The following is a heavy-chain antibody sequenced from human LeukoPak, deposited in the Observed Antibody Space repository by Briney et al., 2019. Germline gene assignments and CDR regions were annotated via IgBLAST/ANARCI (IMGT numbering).Heavy chain of an antibody. CDR2: IYYSGST. V-gene: IGHV4-39*01. Sequence: SETLSLTCTVSGGSISSSSDYWGWISQPPGKGLEWIGSIYYSGSTYYNPSLKSRVTISVDTSKNQFSLKLSSVTAADTAVYYCARPRYYYDSSGPFDYWGQGTLVTVSS. CDR3: ARPRYYYDSSGPFDY. CDR1: GGSISSSSDY. D-gene: IGHD3-22*01. J-gene: IGHJ4*02.